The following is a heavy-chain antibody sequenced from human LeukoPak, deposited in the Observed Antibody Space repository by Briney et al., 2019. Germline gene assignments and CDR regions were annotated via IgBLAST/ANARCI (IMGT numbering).Heavy chain of an antibody. CDR3: ARDRVVVVPAAIYYYYMDV. V-gene: IGHV1-2*02. CDR1: GYTFTGYY. D-gene: IGHD2-2*01. CDR2: INPNSGGT. Sequence: ASVKVSCTASGYTFTGYYMHWVRQAPGQGLEWMGWINPNSGGTNYAQKFQGRVTMTRDTSISTAYMELSRLRSDDTAVYYCARDRVVVVPAAIYYYYMDVWGKGTTVTVSS. J-gene: IGHJ6*03.